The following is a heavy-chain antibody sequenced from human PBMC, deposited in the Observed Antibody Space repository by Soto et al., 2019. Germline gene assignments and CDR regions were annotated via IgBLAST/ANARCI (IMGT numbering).Heavy chain of an antibody. V-gene: IGHV3-48*03. CDR1: GFTFSSYE. CDR2: ISSSGSTI. J-gene: IGHJ4*02. D-gene: IGHD1-26*01. Sequence: GGSLRLSCAASGFTFSSYEMNWVRQAPGKGLEWVSYISSSGSTIYYADSVKGRFTISRDNAKNSLYLQMNSLRAEDTAVYYCARVSSKAEWELPFDYWGQGTLVTVSS. CDR3: ARVSSKAEWELPFDY.